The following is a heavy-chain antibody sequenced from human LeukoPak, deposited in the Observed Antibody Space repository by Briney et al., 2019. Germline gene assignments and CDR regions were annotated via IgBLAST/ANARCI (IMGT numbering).Heavy chain of an antibody. CDR1: GGSFSNFY. J-gene: IGHJ6*02. V-gene: IGHV4-34*01. CDR3: ARGGAELDGMDV. CDR2: INRSGST. D-gene: IGHD2/OR15-2a*01. Sequence: SETLSLTCAVYGGSFSNFYWSWIRQPSGKGLEWIGEINRSGSTNYNPSLKSRVTISVDTSKNQFSLKLSSVTAADTAMYYCARGGAELDGMDVWGQGTTVTVSS.